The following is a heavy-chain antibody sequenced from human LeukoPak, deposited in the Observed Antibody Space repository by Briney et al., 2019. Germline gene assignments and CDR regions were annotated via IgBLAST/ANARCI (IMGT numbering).Heavy chain of an antibody. V-gene: IGHV3-48*02. Sequence: GGSLRLSCAASGFTFSSYTMNWVRQAPGKGLEWVSYISSSSSTIYYADSVKGRFTISRDNAKNSLYLQMNSLRDEDTAVYYCASPLRGYYDIWAGSAYWGQGTLVTVSS. J-gene: IGHJ4*02. CDR3: ASPLRGYYDIWAGSAY. CDR1: GFTFSSYT. D-gene: IGHD3-9*01. CDR2: ISSSSSTI.